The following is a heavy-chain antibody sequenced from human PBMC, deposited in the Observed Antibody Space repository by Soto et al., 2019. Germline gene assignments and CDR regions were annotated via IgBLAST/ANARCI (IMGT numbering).Heavy chain of an antibody. CDR2: IYYSWST. CDR3: ARLTDYGFPYYYYGMDV. J-gene: IGHJ6*02. V-gene: IGHV4-59*01. CDR1: GGSISSYY. D-gene: IGHD3-16*01. Sequence: SETLSLTCTVSGGSISSYYWSWIRQPPAKRLEWIGYIYYSWSTNYNPSLKSRVTISVDTSKNQFSLKLSSVTAADTAVYYCARLTDYGFPYYYYGMDVWGQGTTVTVSS.